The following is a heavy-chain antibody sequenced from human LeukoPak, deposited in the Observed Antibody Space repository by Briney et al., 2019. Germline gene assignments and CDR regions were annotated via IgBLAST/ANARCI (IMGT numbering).Heavy chain of an antibody. D-gene: IGHD5-24*01. V-gene: IGHV4-59*01. CDR2: IYYSGST. CDR1: GGSISSYY. CDR3: ASFVEMATISTDY. J-gene: IGHJ4*02. Sequence: SETLSLTCTVSGGSISSYYWSWIRQPPGKGLEWIGYIYYSGSTNYNPSLKSRVTISVDTSKNQFSLKLSSVTAADTAVYYCASFVEMATISTDYWGQGTLVTVSS.